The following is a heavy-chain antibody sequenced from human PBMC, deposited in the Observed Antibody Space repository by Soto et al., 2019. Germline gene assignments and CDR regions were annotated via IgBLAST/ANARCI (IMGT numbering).Heavy chain of an antibody. CDR2: LYYSGST. CDR1: GGSISSSSYY. Sequence: SETLSLTCTVSGGSISSSSYYWGWIRQPPGKGLEWIGSLYYSGSTYYNPSLKSRVTISVDTSKNQFSLKLSSVTAADTAVYYCARHDPLVDYWGQGTLVTVSS. V-gene: IGHV4-39*01. CDR3: ARHDPLVDY. J-gene: IGHJ4*02.